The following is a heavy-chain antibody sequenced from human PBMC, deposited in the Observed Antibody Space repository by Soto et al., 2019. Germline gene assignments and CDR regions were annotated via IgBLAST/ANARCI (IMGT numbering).Heavy chain of an antibody. Sequence: QVQLVESGGGVVQPGRSLRLSCAASGFTFSSYGMHWVRQAPGKGLEWVAVIWYDGSNKYYADSVKGRFTISRDNSKNTLYRQMNSRRAEDTAVYYCARDLLPSYYGSGSYYNGIDYWGQGTLVTVSS. J-gene: IGHJ4*02. D-gene: IGHD3-10*01. CDR2: IWYDGSNK. CDR1: GFTFSSYG. V-gene: IGHV3-33*01. CDR3: ARDLLPSYYGSGSYYNGIDY.